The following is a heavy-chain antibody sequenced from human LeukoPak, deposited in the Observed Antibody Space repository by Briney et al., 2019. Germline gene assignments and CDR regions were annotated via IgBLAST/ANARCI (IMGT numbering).Heavy chain of an antibody. CDR1: GGSISSSSYY. J-gene: IGHJ4*02. CDR2: IYYSGST. D-gene: IGHD2-15*01. V-gene: IGHV4-39*01. CDR3: ARYCSGGSCQD. Sequence: PSETLSLTCIVSGGSISSSSYYWGWIRQPPGKGLEWIGSIYYSGSTYYNPSLKSRVTISVDTSKNQFSLKLSSVAAAGTAVYYCARYCSGGSCQDCGQGTLVTVSS.